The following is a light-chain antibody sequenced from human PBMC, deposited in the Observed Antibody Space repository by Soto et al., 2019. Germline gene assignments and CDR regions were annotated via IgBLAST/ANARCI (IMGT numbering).Light chain of an antibody. CDR2: LAS. Sequence: IVMTKSPLALPVTTGEPASISCRSSQSLLHSDGFHYLDWYLQKPGQSPQLLIYLASNRASGVPDRFSGSGSGTDFTLKISRVEAEDVGVYYCMQALQSVTFRGGTKVDSK. V-gene: IGKV2-28*01. J-gene: IGKJ4*01. CDR3: MQALQSVT. CDR1: QSLLHSDGFHY.